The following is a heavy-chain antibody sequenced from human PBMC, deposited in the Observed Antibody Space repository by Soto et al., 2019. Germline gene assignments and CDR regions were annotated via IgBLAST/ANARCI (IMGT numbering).Heavy chain of an antibody. J-gene: IGHJ6*02. CDR2: ISSNGGST. CDR3: VKGSGDYTDYYYYGMDV. CDR1: GFTFSSYA. Sequence: PGGSLRLSCSASGFTFSSYAMHWVRQAPGKGLEYVSAISSNGGSTYYADSVKGRFTISRDNSKNTLYLQMSSLRAEDTAVYYCVKGSGDYTDYYYYGMDVWGQGTTVTVSS. V-gene: IGHV3-64D*08. D-gene: IGHD4-17*01.